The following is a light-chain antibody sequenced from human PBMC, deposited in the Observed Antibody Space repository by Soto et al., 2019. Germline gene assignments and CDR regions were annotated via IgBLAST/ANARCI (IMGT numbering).Light chain of an antibody. V-gene: IGKV1-9*01. CDR1: QGVRSY. J-gene: IGKJ1*01. Sequence: IQLTQSPSSLSASVGDRVTITCRASQGVRSYLAWFQQRPGKAPKLLIFGASTVQNGVPARFSGGGFGTEFTLTITSLQAEDFATYYCHQVYTYPRTFGQVTMFDIK. CDR2: GAS. CDR3: HQVYTYPRT.